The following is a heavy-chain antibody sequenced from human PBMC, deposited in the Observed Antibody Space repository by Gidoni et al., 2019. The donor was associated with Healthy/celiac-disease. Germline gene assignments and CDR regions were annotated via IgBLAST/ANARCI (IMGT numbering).Heavy chain of an antibody. CDR2: ISGSGGST. V-gene: IGHV3-23*01. D-gene: IGHD3-9*01. CDR3: AKAPYYDMTAEYYMDV. J-gene: IGHJ6*03. Sequence: EVQLLESGGGLVQPGGSLRLSCAASGFPFSSYAMSWVRQAPGKGLAWVSAISGSGGSTYYADSVKGRFTISRDNSKNTLYLQMNSLRAEDTAVYYCAKAPYYDMTAEYYMDVWGKGTTVTVSS. CDR1: GFPFSSYA.